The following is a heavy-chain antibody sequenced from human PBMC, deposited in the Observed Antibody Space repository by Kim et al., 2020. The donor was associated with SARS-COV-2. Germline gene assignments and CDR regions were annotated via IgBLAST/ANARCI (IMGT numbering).Heavy chain of an antibody. CDR3: ARGALG. Sequence: GGSLRLSCAGSGFTFSSSWMSWVRQASGKGLEWVAHMSPDGNNRYYVDSVKGRFTISRDNAENSLHLQMNSLRVEDTALYYCARGALGWGQGTLAT. V-gene: IGHV3-7*01. CDR2: MSPDGNNR. J-gene: IGHJ4*02. CDR1: GFTFSSSW. D-gene: IGHD3-16*01.